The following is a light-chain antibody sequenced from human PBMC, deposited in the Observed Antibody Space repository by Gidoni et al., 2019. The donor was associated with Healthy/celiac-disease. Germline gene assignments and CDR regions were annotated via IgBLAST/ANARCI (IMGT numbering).Light chain of an antibody. CDR3: MQDLQTPLT. CDR2: LGS. CDR1: QSLLHSNGYTY. J-gene: IGKJ4*01. V-gene: IGKV2-28*01. Sequence: DLVMTQSPLSLPVTPGEPASSSCRSSQSLLHSNGYTYLDWYLQKPGQSPQLLIYLGSNRASGVPDRFSGSGSGTDFTLKISRVEADDVGVYYCMQDLQTPLTFGGGTKVEIK.